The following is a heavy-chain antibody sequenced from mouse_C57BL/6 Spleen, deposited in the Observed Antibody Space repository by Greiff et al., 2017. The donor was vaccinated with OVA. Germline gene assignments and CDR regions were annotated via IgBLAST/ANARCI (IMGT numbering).Heavy chain of an antibody. CDR3: ARDYGYDSYYAMDY. CDR2: IDPSDSET. D-gene: IGHD2-2*01. CDR1: GYTFTSYW. V-gene: IGHV1-52*01. Sequence: QVQLQQPGAELVRPGSSVKLSKASGYTFTSYWMHWVKQRPIQGLEWIGNIDPSDSETPYNQKFKDKATLTVDKSSSTSYMQRSSLTSEDSAVYYCARDYGYDSYYAMDYWGKGTSVTVSS. J-gene: IGHJ4*01.